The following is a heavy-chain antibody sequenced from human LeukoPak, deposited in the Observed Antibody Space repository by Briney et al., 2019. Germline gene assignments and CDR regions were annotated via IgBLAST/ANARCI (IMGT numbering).Heavy chain of an antibody. V-gene: IGHV1-2*02. CDR3: ARTTSAAHLQIDY. CDR2: INPNSGGT. Sequence: ASVKVSCKASGYSFTGYYIHWFRQAPGRGLEWMGWINPNSGGTSYAQKFQDRVTMTRDTSISTAYMEVSSLRSDDTAVYYCARTTSAAHLQIDYWGQGTLVTVSS. CDR1: GYSFTGYY. D-gene: IGHD6-6*01. J-gene: IGHJ4*02.